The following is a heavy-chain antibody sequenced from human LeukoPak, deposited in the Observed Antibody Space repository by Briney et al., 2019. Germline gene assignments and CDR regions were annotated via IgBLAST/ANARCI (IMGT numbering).Heavy chain of an antibody. CDR2: IYASGST. V-gene: IGHV4-4*07. D-gene: IGHD3-10*01. Sequence: TSETLSLTCTVSGDSISSLLLSWIRQPAGKGLEWIGRIYASGSTNYNPSLKSRVTMSVDTSKNQFSLKLTSVTAADTAVYYCARDSGTTGEVKFDPWGQGTLVTVSS. J-gene: IGHJ5*02. CDR3: ARDSGTTGEVKFDP. CDR1: GDSISSLL.